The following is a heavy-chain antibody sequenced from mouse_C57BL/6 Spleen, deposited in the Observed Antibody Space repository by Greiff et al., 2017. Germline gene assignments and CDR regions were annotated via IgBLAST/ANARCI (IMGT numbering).Heavy chain of an antibody. CDR1: GFTFSSYA. D-gene: IGHD2-2*01. Sequence: EVQGVESGGGLVKPGGSLKLSCAASGFTFSSYAMSWVRQTPEKRLEWVATISDGGSYTYYPDNVKGRFTISRDNAKNNLYLQMSHLKSEDTAMYYCARERDYGYDFDYWGQGTTLTVSS. V-gene: IGHV5-4*01. CDR3: ARERDYGYDFDY. CDR2: ISDGGSYT. J-gene: IGHJ2*01.